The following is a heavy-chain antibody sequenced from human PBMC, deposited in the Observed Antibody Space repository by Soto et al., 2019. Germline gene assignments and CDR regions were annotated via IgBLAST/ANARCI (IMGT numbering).Heavy chain of an antibody. CDR2: ISGSGGTT. V-gene: IGHV3-23*01. CDR3: AKEVAGTDYFAY. D-gene: IGHD6-19*01. J-gene: IGHJ4*02. CDR1: GFTFSSYA. Sequence: EVQLLESGGGLVQPGGSLRLSCAASGFTFSSYAMSWVRQAPGKGLEWVSSISGSGGTTYYADSVKGRFTISRDNSKNTLYLQMNSLRAEDTAVYYCAKEVAGTDYFAYWGQGTLVTVSS.